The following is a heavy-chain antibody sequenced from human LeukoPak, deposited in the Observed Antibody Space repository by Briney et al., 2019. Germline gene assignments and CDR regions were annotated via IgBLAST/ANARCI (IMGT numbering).Heavy chain of an antibody. Sequence: SETLSLTCTVSGGSISSHYWSWIRQPPGKGQEWIGYFYYSGSTNYNPSLQSRVTISVDTSKNHFSLKLTSVTAADTAVYYCTRLLDNDSSGYPDTFDMWGQGTMVTVSS. V-gene: IGHV4-59*11. CDR1: GGSISSHY. J-gene: IGHJ3*02. CDR3: TRLLDNDSSGYPDTFDM. CDR2: FYYSGST. D-gene: IGHD3-22*01.